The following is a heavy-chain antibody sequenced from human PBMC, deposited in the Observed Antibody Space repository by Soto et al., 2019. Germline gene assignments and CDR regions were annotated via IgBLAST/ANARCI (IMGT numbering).Heavy chain of an antibody. J-gene: IGHJ2*01. Sequence: QVQLQQWGAGPLRPLETLSLTCGVSGGSFSGYYWAWMRQSPGKGLEWIGEINDRGSINYNPSLKSRVSISVDTSKNHYSLTLRSVTAADTAVYYCARESHDILTGPPWVWYFDLWGRGTLVTVSS. CDR2: INDRGSI. CDR3: ARESHDILTGPPWVWYFDL. D-gene: IGHD3-9*01. CDR1: GGSFSGYY. V-gene: IGHV4-34*01.